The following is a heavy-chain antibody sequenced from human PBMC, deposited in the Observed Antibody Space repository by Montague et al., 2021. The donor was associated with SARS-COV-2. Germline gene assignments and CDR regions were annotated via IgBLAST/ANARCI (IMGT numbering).Heavy chain of an antibody. CDR3: ARDGGQRFRAFES. CDR2: IYHTGST. Sequence: SETRSLTCNVSGDSITSNYWWSRLRQPPGKGLEWIGEIYHTGSTNFHPSLKSRVTMSVDKSKKFFSLSLRSVTAADTATYYCARDGGQRFRAFESWGQGTLVTISS. D-gene: IGHD3-16*01. J-gene: IGHJ4*02. CDR1: GDSITSNYW. V-gene: IGHV4-4*02.